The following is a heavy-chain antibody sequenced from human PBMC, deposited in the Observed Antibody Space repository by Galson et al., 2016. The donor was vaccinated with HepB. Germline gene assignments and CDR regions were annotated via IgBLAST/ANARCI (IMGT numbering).Heavy chain of an antibody. Sequence: SVKVSCKASGYTFTNYAIHWVRQAPGQRLEWMGWINVGNGNTKYSQKFQGRVTITRDTSASAAYMDLSSLRSHDTAVYYCARDLGWGDLDYWGQGTLVTVSS. V-gene: IGHV1-3*01. CDR2: INVGNGNT. D-gene: IGHD3-16*01. J-gene: IGHJ4*02. CDR1: GYTFTNYA. CDR3: ARDLGWGDLDY.